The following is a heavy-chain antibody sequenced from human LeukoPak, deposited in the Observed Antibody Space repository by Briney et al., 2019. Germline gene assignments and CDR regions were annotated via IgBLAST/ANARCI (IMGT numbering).Heavy chain of an antibody. CDR1: GFTFSDYY. V-gene: IGHV3-11*03. CDR2: ISSSSDNT. D-gene: IGHD2-15*01. J-gene: IGHJ6*02. CDR3: VRGYSFGPYGMDV. Sequence: GGSLRLSCAASGFTFSDYYMSWIRQAPGKGLEWVSFISSSSDNTKYADSVKGRFTISRDNAKNLLYLQMNSLRAEDTAVYFCVRGYSFGPYGMDVWGQGTTVTVSS.